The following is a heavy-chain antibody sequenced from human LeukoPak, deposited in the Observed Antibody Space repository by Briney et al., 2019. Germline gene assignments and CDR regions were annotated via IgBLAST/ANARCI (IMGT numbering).Heavy chain of an antibody. V-gene: IGHV4-61*08. J-gene: IGHJ5*02. D-gene: IGHD2-2*01. CDR3: ASQFCTRTSCLFLDP. CDR1: GGSVSSGGYY. Sequence: PSETLSLTCTVSGGSVSSGGYYWSWIRQPPGKGLEWFGYIYYSGSTNYNPSLKSRVTISLDTSRNQFSLKLSSVTAADTAVYYCASQFCTRTSCLFLDPWGQGTLVTVSS. CDR2: IYYSGST.